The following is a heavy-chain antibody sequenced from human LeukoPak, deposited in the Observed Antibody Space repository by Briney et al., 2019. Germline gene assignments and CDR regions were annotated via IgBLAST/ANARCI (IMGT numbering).Heavy chain of an antibody. Sequence: PSETLSLTXAVYGGSFSGYYWSWIRQPPGKGLEWIGEINHRGSTNYNPSLKSRVTISVDTSKNQFSLKLSSVTAADTAVYYCARGRFYYYDSSGYYSYDYWGQGTLVTVSS. J-gene: IGHJ4*02. CDR1: GGSFSGYY. V-gene: IGHV4-34*01. D-gene: IGHD3-22*01. CDR3: ARGRFYYYDSSGYYSYDY. CDR2: INHRGST.